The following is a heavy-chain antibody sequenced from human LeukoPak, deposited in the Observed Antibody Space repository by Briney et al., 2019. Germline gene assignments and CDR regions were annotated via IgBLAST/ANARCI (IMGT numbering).Heavy chain of an antibody. V-gene: IGHV3-30-3*01. Sequence: GGSLRLSCAASGFTFSSSAMHWDRQAPGKEMEWVAVISYDGSNKYYTDSVKGRFIISRDNSKNTLYAQINSLRPEDTAVYYCARDPKGGFSYGWGAFDIWGQGTVVTVSS. J-gene: IGHJ3*02. CDR2: ISYDGSNK. CDR3: ARDPKGGFSYGWGAFDI. D-gene: IGHD5-18*01. CDR1: GFTFSSSA.